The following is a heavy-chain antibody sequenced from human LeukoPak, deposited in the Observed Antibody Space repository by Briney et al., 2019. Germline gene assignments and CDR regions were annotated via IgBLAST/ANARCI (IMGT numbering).Heavy chain of an antibody. J-gene: IGHJ4*02. V-gene: IGHV1-2*02. CDR2: INPEKRDT. Sequence: EASVKVSCKASGYTFTGYAIHWVRQAPGQGLVWMGWINPEKRDTGYAHKFQGRVTMTSDTSISTAYMELSSLRSDDTAVYYCAKKVRGPSHPLDFWGQGTLVTVSS. D-gene: IGHD5-12*01. CDR3: AKKVRGPSHPLDF. CDR1: GYTFTGYA.